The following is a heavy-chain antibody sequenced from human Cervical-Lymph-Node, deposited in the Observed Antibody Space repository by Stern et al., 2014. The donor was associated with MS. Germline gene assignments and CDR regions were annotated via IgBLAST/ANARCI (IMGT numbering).Heavy chain of an antibody. CDR1: GYTFTRYG. J-gene: IGHJ4*02. V-gene: IGHV1-3*02. CDR2: NNAGHGNT. CDR3: ARGGGGYSYGLDY. Sequence: VQLEESGAEVRKPGASVKVSCTASGYTFTRYGIHWVRQAPGQRLGWLGGNNAGHGNTKYSQEFQGRVTITRDTSASTAYMELGSLRSEDMAVYYCARGGGGYSYGLDYWGQGTLVTVSS. D-gene: IGHD5-18*01.